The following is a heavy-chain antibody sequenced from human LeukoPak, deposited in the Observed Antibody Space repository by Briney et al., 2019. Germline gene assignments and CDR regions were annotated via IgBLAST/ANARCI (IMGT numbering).Heavy chain of an antibody. Sequence: GASVKVSCKASAYTFTGYYMHWGRQAPGQGLEWMGWINPNSGGTNYAQKFQGRVTMTRDTSISTAYMELSRLRSDDTAVYYCARATDFLLSRGLAPWGQGTLVTVSS. V-gene: IGHV1-2*02. J-gene: IGHJ5*02. D-gene: IGHD3/OR15-3a*01. CDR2: INPNSGGT. CDR3: ARATDFLLSRGLAP. CDR1: AYTFTGYY.